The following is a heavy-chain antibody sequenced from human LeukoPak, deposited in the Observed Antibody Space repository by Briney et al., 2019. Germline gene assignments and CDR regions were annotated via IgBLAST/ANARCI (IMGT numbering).Heavy chain of an antibody. Sequence: GRSLRLSCAASGFTFSSYAMSWVRQAPGKGLEWVSAISGSGGSTYYADSVKGRFTISRDNSKNTLYLQMNSLRAEDTAVYYCAKSSSGWYWHFDYWGQGTLVTVSS. CDR2: ISGSGGST. J-gene: IGHJ4*02. D-gene: IGHD6-19*01. V-gene: IGHV3-23*01. CDR1: GFTFSSYA. CDR3: AKSSSGWYWHFDY.